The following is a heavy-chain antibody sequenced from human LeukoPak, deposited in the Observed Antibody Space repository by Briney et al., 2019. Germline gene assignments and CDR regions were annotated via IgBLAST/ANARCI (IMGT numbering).Heavy chain of an antibody. V-gene: IGHV3-23*01. Sequence: PGGSLRLSCAASGFTFSSYAMNGVRQAPGKGVEWVSAISGSDGRTVYADSVKGRFTISRDNSKNTLYLQMNSLRAEDTAVYYWAKDPYLLVCGAFDIWGQGTMVTVSS. CDR2: ISGSDGRT. J-gene: IGHJ3*02. CDR1: GFTFSSYA. CDR3: AKDPYLLVCGAFDI. D-gene: IGHD2-2*01.